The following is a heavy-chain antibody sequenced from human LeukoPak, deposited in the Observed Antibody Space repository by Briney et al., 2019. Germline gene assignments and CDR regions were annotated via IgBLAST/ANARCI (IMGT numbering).Heavy chain of an antibody. J-gene: IGHJ4*02. D-gene: IGHD1-26*01. Sequence: SETLSLTCTVSGGSISTYYWSWIRQPPGKGLEWIGYIYYSGSTKYNPSLESRLTTSVDTSKNQFSLKLSSVTAADTAVYFCARGYSGSYYYFVYWGQGTLVTVSS. CDR2: IYYSGST. CDR1: GGSISTYY. CDR3: ARGYSGSYYYFVY. V-gene: IGHV4-59*01.